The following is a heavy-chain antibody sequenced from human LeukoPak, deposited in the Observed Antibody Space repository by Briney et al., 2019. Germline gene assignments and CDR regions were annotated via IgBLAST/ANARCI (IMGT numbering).Heavy chain of an antibody. Sequence: SETLSLTCTVSGGSISSSSYYWGWIRQPPGKGLEWIGSIYYSGSTYYNPSLKSRVTISVDTPKNQFSLKLSSVTAADTAVYYCARHYGVVKLATNWFDPWGQGTLVTVSS. CDR1: GGSISSSSYY. D-gene: IGHD2/OR15-2a*01. CDR2: IYYSGST. V-gene: IGHV4-39*01. CDR3: ARHYGVVKLATNWFDP. J-gene: IGHJ5*02.